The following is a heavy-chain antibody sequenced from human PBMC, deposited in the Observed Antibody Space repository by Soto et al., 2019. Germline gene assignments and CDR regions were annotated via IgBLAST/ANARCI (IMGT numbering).Heavy chain of an antibody. V-gene: IGHV4-31*03. CDR1: GGSISSGGYY. J-gene: IGHJ6*02. D-gene: IGHD6-6*01. CDR3: ARGSSIAGLYYGMDV. Sequence: QVQLQESGPGLVKPSQTLSLTCTVSGGSISSGGYYWTWIRQHPGKGLEWIGYNYYSGITYYNPSLKSRVPISLDTSKTQFSLKLSSVTAADTAVYYCARGSSIAGLYYGMDVWGQGTTVTVSS. CDR2: NYYSGIT.